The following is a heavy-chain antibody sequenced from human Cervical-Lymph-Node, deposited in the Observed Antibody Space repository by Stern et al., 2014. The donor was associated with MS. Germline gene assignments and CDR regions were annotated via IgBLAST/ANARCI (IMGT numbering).Heavy chain of an antibody. J-gene: IGHJ6*02. Sequence: VQLVESGGGVVQPGRSLRLSCAASGFTFSSYGMHWVRQAPGKGLEWVAVISYDGSNKYYADSVKGRFTISRDNSKNTLYLQMNSLRAEDTAVYYCAKSGSPSHYYYYGMDVWGQGTTVTVSS. V-gene: IGHV3-30*18. CDR1: GFTFSSYG. CDR3: AKSGSPSHYYYYGMDV. D-gene: IGHD6-6*01. CDR2: ISYDGSNK.